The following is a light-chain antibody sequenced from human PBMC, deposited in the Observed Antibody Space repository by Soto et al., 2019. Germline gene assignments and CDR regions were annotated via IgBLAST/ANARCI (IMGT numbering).Light chain of an antibody. J-gene: IGKJ4*01. CDR3: QQLNTYPLT. CDR1: QGFTSF. V-gene: IGKV1-9*01. Sequence: DIHLTQSPSFLSASVGDRVTITCRASQGFTSFFAWYQQKQGKAPKLLIYEASTLQSGVPSRFSGSGSGTEFTLTISSMQPEDFATYYCQQLNTYPLTFGGGTKVEI. CDR2: EAS.